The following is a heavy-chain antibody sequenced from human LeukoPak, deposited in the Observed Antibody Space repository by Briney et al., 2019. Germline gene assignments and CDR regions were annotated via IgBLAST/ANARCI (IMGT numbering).Heavy chain of an antibody. CDR2: ISYDGSTK. D-gene: IGHD6-13*01. J-gene: IGHJ4*02. V-gene: IGHV3-30-3*01. Sequence: GGSLRLSCAASGFTFSSYTIHWVRQAPGKGLHWVALISYDGSTKYYADSVKGRFTISRDNSKNTLYLQMNSLRGEDTAVYCCARSPLSSSWLTDLDYYFDYWGQGTLVTVSS. CDR1: GFTFSSYT. CDR3: ARSPLSSSWLTDLDYYFDY.